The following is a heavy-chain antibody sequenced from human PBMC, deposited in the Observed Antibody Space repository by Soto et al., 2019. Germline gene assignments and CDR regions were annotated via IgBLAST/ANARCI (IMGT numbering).Heavy chain of an antibody. D-gene: IGHD1-26*01. V-gene: IGHV1-18*01. J-gene: IGHJ5*02. CDR1: GYTFTSYG. CDR3: ARASGSSYWFDP. CDR2: ISAYNGNT. Sequence: QVQLVQSGAEVKKHGASVKVYCAASGYTFTSYGISWVRQAPGQGLEWRGWISAYNGNTNYAQKLQGRVTTTTGTTTSTVSMELRTLRSDATAVYYCARASGSSYWFDPWGQGTLVTVSS.